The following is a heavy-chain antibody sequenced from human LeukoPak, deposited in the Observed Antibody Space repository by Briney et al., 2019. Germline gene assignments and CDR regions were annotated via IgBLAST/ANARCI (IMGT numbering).Heavy chain of an antibody. Sequence: GASLRLSCAASGFTFSSYAMSWVRQAPGKGLEWVSAISGSGGSTYYADSVKGRFTISRDNSKNTLYLQMNSLRAEDTAVYYCAKKDIVVVPAAQVYFQHWGQGTLVTVSS. V-gene: IGHV3-23*01. CDR2: ISGSGGST. D-gene: IGHD2-2*01. CDR1: GFTFSSYA. J-gene: IGHJ1*01. CDR3: AKKDIVVVPAAQVYFQH.